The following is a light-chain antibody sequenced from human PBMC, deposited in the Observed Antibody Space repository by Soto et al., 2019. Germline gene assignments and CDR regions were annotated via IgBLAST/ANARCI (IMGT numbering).Light chain of an antibody. CDR3: LLYYAGGSRV. V-gene: IGLV7-43*01. Sequence: QTVVTQEPSLTVSPGGTVTLTCTSSTGAVSSAYYPTWFQQKPGQAPRSLIYSTTNKHSWTPARFSGSLLGGKAALTLSGVQPEDEADYYCLLYYAGGSRVFGGGTKVTVL. J-gene: IGLJ3*02. CDR1: TGAVSSAYY. CDR2: STT.